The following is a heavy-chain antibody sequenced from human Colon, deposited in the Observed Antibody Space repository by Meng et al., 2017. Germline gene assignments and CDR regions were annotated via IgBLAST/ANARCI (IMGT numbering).Heavy chain of an antibody. V-gene: IGHV4-39*01. CDR2: IGHSGFT. D-gene: IGHD6-19*01. J-gene: IGHJ5*02. CDR3: VRSSGWVRTGFDP. Sequence: QVQLQESGPGLVKPSEALSLTCSVSGGSISTSGYYWGWIRQPPGKGLEWIGSIGHSGFTYYTPSLKSRITVSIDTSKNQFSLRLASVTAADTAVYYCVRSSGWVRTGFDPWGQGTLVTVPQ. CDR1: GGSISTSGYY.